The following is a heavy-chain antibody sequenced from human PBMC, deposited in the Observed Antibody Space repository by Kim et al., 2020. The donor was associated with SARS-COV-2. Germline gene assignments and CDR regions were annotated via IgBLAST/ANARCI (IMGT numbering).Heavy chain of an antibody. CDR3: ARGGYSYGYHNWFDP. J-gene: IGHJ5*02. Sequence: PSFQGQVTISADKSISTAYLQWSSLKASDTAMYYCARGGYSYGYHNWFDPWGQGTLVTVSS. D-gene: IGHD5-18*01. V-gene: IGHV5-51*01.